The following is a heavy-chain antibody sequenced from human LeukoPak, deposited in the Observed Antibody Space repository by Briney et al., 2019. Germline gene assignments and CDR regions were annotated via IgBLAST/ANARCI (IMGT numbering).Heavy chain of an antibody. CDR1: GYTFTSYG. CDR2: ISAYNGNT. D-gene: IGHD4/OR15-4a*01. V-gene: IGHV1-18*01. J-gene: IGHJ6*03. Sequence: GASVKVSCKASGYTFTSYGISWVRQAPGQGLEWMGWISAYNGNTNYAQKLQGRVTMTTDTSTSTAYMELSSLRSEDTAVYYCAKGGLWSELHYYYMDVWGKGTTVTVSS. CDR3: AKGGLWSELHYYYMDV.